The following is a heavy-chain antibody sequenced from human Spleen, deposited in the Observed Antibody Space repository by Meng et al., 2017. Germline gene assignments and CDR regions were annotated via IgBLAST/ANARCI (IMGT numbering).Heavy chain of an antibody. CDR3: ARDEDISAAGKLFGDY. CDR2: INPKSGDT. V-gene: IGHV1-2*06. CDR1: GYTFPDYW. J-gene: IGHJ4*02. D-gene: IGHD6-13*01. Sequence: GRLGRAGAEVKSPGAAVKVSCKASGYTFPDYWLHWVRRAPGQGLEWMGRINPKSGDTHYAQRFQGRVTMTGDTSISTAYMELSGLRSDDTAMYYCARDEDISAAGKLFGDYWGQGTLVTVSS.